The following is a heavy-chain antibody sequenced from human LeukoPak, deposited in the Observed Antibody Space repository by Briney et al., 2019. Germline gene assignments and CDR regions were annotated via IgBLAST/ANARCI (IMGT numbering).Heavy chain of an antibody. CDR3: ARGRARGGYDYRAATQAEPFDY. CDR2: ITHSGST. V-gene: IGHV4-34*01. Sequence: SETLSLTCAVYGRSFSGYYWSWIRQPPGKGLEWVGEITHSGSTNYNTSLKSRVTISVDTSKNQVTLKLSSVTAADTAVYYCARGRARGGYDYRAATQAEPFDYWGQGTLVTVSS. CDR1: GRSFSGYY. D-gene: IGHD5-12*01. J-gene: IGHJ4*02.